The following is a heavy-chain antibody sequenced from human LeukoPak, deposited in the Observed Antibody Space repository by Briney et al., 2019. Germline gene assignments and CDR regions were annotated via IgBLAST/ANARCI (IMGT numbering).Heavy chain of an antibody. J-gene: IGHJ5*02. D-gene: IGHD6-19*01. V-gene: IGHV4-39*01. Sequence: ASETLSLTCTVSGGSISSSSYYWGWIRQPPGKGLEWIGSIYYSGSTYYNPSLKSRVTISVDTSKNQFSLKLSSVTAADTAVYYCARPIRIAVAGTVWFDPWGQGTLVTVSS. CDR1: GGSISSSSYY. CDR3: ARPIRIAVAGTVWFDP. CDR2: IYYSGST.